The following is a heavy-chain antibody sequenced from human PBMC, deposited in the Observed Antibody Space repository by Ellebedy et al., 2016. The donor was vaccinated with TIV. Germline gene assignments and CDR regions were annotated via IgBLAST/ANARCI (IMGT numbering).Heavy chain of an antibody. D-gene: IGHD3/OR15-3a*01. CDR3: AGWTRGIP. CDR2: IKEDGSET. J-gene: IGHJ5*02. V-gene: IGHV3-7*01. Sequence: GGSLRLSXAASGFTFSSYWMTWVRQAPGKGLEWVANIKEDGSETYYVDSVRGRFTISRDNAKYSLYLQMNSLRAEDTAVYYCAGWTRGIPWGQGTLVTVSS. CDR1: GFTFSSYW.